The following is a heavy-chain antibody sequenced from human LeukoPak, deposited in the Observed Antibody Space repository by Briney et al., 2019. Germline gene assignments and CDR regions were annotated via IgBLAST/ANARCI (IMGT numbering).Heavy chain of an antibody. J-gene: IGHJ2*01. D-gene: IGHD3-10*01. CDR3: ARDRFDWYFDL. CDR1: GGSISSGGYS. CDR2: IYHSGST. V-gene: IGHV4-30-2*01. Sequence: SETLSLTCAVSGGSISSGGYSWSWIRQPPGKGLEWIGYIYHSGSTYYNPSLKSRVTISVDRSKNQFSLKMSSVTAADTAVYYCARDRFDWYFDLWGRGTLVTVSS.